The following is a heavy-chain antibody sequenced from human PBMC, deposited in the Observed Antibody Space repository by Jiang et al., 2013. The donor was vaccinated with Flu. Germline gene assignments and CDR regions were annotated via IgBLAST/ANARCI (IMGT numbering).Heavy chain of an antibody. CDR1: GYTFTSYA. CDR2: INTNTGNP. Sequence: KASGYTFTSYAMNWVRQAPGQGLEWMGWINTNTGNPTYAQGFTGRFVFSLDTSVSTAYLQISSLKAEDTAVYYCANGGVPAAAIDAFDIWGQGTMVTVSS. V-gene: IGHV7-4-1*02. CDR3: ANGGVPAAAIDAFDI. D-gene: IGHD2-2*01. J-gene: IGHJ3*02.